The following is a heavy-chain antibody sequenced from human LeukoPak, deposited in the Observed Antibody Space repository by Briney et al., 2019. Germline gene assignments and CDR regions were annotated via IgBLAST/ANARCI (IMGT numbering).Heavy chain of an antibody. CDR1: GYTFTSYG. CDR2: ISAYNGNT. CDR3: ARVNYYDSSGYYYAHLDY. J-gene: IGHJ4*02. D-gene: IGHD3-22*01. Sequence: GASVKVSCKDSGYTFTSYGISWVRPAPGQGLEWMGWISAYNGNTNYAQKLQGRVTMTTDTSTSTAYMELRSLRSDDTAVYYCARVNYYDSSGYYYAHLDYWGQETLVTVSS. V-gene: IGHV1-18*01.